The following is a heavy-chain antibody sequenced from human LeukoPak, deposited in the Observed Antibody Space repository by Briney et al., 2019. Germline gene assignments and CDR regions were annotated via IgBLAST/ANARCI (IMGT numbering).Heavy chain of an antibody. CDR1: GFTFSSYV. V-gene: IGHV3-30*18. J-gene: IGHJ4*02. CDR3: AKGPNIVGATYYFDY. Sequence: GRSLRLSCAASGFTFSSYVMHWVRQAPGKGLEWVAVISYDGSNKYYADFVKGRFTISRDNSKNTLYLQMNSLRAEDTAVYYCAKGPNIVGATYYFDYWGQGTLVTVSS. D-gene: IGHD1-26*01. CDR2: ISYDGSNK.